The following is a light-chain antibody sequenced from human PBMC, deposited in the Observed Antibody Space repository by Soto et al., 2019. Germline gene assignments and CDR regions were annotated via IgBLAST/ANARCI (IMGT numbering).Light chain of an antibody. CDR1: ERVSSSY. V-gene: IGKV3-20*01. Sequence: EIVLTQSPGTLSLSPGERATLSCRASERVSSSYLAWYQQKPGRAPRLHIYGASSRATGIPDRFSGGGSGTDFTLTIRRLEPEDFAVYYCRLYNDSPTFGGGTKVEIK. CDR3: RLYNDSPT. CDR2: GAS. J-gene: IGKJ4*01.